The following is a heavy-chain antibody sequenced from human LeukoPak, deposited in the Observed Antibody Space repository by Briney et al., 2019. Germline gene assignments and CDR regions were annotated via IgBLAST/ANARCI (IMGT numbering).Heavy chain of an antibody. V-gene: IGHV3-23*01. CDR3: AKEPNSMAAAGNWFDP. D-gene: IGHD6-13*01. J-gene: IGHJ5*02. CDR2: ISSSGGST. CDR1: GFTFNSYA. Sequence: GGSLRLSCAASGFTFNSYAMSWVRQAPGKGLEWVPSISSSGGSTYYADSVKGRFTISRDNSKNTLYLEMNSLRAEDTAVYYCAKEPNSMAAAGNWFDPWGQGTLVTVSS.